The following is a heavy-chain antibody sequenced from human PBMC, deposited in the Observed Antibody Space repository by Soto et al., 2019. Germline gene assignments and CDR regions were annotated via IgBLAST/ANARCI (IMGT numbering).Heavy chain of an antibody. Sequence: SETLSLTCSVSGGSISSSSYSWGWIRQPPGKGLEWIGTIYYSGSTHYNPSLEGRVAISADTPNNQLSLRLSSVTAADTAVYYCGRQPGHCGSTTCFGYYSVDVRGQGTTVT. CDR3: GRQPGHCGSTTCFGYYSVDV. D-gene: IGHD2-2*01. CDR1: GGSISSSSYS. J-gene: IGHJ6*02. CDR2: IYYSGST. V-gene: IGHV4-39*01.